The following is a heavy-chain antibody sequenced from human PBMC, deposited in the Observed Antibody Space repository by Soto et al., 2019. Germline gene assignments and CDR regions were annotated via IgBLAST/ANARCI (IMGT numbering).Heavy chain of an antibody. D-gene: IGHD3-3*01. CDR3: ASYYDFWSGYYGV. CDR1: GASVSSGSYY. Sequence: ESLSPTCTVSGASVSSGSYYGSWIRQPPGKGLEWIGYIYYSGITNYNPSLKSRVTISVDTSKNQFSLKLSSVTAADTAVYYCASYYDFWSGYYGVWGQGTTVTVSS. J-gene: IGHJ6*02. V-gene: IGHV4-61*01. CDR2: IYYSGIT.